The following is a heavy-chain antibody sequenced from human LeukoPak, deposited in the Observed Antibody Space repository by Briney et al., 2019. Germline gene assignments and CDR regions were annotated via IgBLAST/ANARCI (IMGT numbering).Heavy chain of an antibody. Sequence: GGSLRLSCSASEXTVSTNYMTWVRQAPGKGLEWISVIYRDGNTYYADTVEGRFTISRDNSKNTLYLQMDSLRAEDTAVYYCAAQALAGKGNYFDPWGQGTLVTVSS. J-gene: IGHJ5*02. D-gene: IGHD6-19*01. CDR2: IYRDGNT. CDR3: AAQALAGKGNYFDP. V-gene: IGHV3-53*01. CDR1: EXTVSTNY.